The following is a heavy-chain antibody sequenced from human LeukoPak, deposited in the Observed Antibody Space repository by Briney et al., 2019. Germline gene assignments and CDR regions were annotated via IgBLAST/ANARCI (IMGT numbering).Heavy chain of an antibody. CDR1: GYTFTGYY. V-gene: IGHV1-2*02. CDR3: ARHEQWLGTGKIFDY. CDR2: INPNSGGT. D-gene: IGHD6-19*01. J-gene: IGHJ4*02. Sequence: GASVKVSCKASGYTFTGYYFHWVRQAPGQGLEWMGWINPNSGGTNYAQKFQGRVTMTRDTSISTAYMELSRLRSDDTAVYYCARHEQWLGTGKIFDYWGQGTLVTVSS.